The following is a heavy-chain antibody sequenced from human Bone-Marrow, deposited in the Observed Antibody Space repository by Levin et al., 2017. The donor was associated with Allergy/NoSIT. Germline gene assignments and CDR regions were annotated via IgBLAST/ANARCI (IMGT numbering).Heavy chain of an antibody. D-gene: IGHD4-17*01. CDR3: ARDLNDYGDNIGFYNFYGMDV. Sequence: SLKISCAASGFTFSTYAMHWVRQAPGKGLEWVAVISYSGTKKYYEDSVKGRFTISRDTSKNTLSLQMNSLRAEDTAVYYCARDLNDYGDNIGFYNFYGMDVWGQGTTVTVSS. V-gene: IGHV3-30*04. CDR2: ISYSGTKK. CDR1: GFTFSTYA. J-gene: IGHJ6*02.